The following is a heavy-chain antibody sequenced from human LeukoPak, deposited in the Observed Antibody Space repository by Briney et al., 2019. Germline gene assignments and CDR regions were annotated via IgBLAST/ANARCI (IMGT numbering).Heavy chain of an antibody. CDR3: ARLESGWYRVIDY. CDR2: IYYSGST. V-gene: IGHV4-39*01. Sequence: PSETLSLTCTVSGGSISSSSYYWGWIRQPPGKGLEWIGSIYYSGSTYYNPSLKSRVTISVDTSKNQFSLKLSSVTAADTAVYYCARLESGWYRVIDYWGQGTLVTDSS. D-gene: IGHD6-19*01. J-gene: IGHJ4*02. CDR1: GGSISSSSYY.